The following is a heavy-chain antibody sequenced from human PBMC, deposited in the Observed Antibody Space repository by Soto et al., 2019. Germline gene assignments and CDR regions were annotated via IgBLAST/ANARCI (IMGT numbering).Heavy chain of an antibody. J-gene: IGHJ4*02. CDR2: ISGIGVTT. D-gene: IGHD3-10*01. CDR1: GFRFRDYW. Sequence: VQLVESGGGLVQTGGSLRLSCAVSGFRFRDYWMSWVRQAPGKGLEWVSAISGIGVTTYYADSVKGRFTISRDNSKNTLYLQMNSLRAEDTAVYYCANGETYYYGSGSPRSLDYWGQGTLVTVSS. V-gene: IGHV3-23*04. CDR3: ANGETYYYGSGSPRSLDY.